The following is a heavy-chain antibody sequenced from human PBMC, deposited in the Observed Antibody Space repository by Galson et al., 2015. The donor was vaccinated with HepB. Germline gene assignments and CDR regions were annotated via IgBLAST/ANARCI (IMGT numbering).Heavy chain of an antibody. CDR3: ARGGGSGDYEYYYYMDV. Sequence: SVKVSCKASGYTFTRYGISWVRQAPGQGLEWMGWISTYTGNSKYAQKVRGRVTMTTDTATSTAYMELRSLRSDDTAVYYCARGGGSGDYEYYYYMDVWGKGTTVTVSS. CDR1: GYTFTRYG. V-gene: IGHV1-18*01. D-gene: IGHD6-19*01. J-gene: IGHJ6*03. CDR2: ISTYTGNS.